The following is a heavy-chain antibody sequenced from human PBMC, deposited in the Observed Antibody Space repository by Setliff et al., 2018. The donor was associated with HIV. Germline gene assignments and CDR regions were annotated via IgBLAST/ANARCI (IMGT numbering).Heavy chain of an antibody. V-gene: IGHV4-30-4*08. D-gene: IGHD2-2*01. CDR3: ARGPYLGP. J-gene: IGHJ5*02. CDR2: MWYDGRI. CDR1: GGSISSGDYY. Sequence: PSETLSLTCTVSGGSISSGDYYLTWIRQPPGKGLEWIGHMWYDGRIFYTPSLKSRVTMSIDTSKNQFSLDLDSVTAADTAVYYCARGPYLGPWGQGTLVTVSS.